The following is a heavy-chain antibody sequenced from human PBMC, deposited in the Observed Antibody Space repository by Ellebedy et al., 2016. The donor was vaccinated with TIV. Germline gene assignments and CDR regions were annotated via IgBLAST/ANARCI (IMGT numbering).Heavy chain of an antibody. D-gene: IGHD3-10*01. CDR1: GGSFSGYY. Sequence: SETLSLTXAVYGGSFSGYYWSWIRQPPGKGLEWIGEINHSGSTNYNPSLKSRVTISVDTSKNQFSLKLSSVTAADTAVYYCAARRRITMVRGVIYGAFDIWGQGTMVTVSS. J-gene: IGHJ3*02. CDR3: AARRRITMVRGVIYGAFDI. V-gene: IGHV4-34*01. CDR2: INHSGST.